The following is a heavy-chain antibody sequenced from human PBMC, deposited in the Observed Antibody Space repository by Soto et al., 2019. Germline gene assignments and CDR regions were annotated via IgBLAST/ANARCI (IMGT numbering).Heavy chain of an antibody. Sequence: QVQLVQSGAEIKKPGSSVNVSCQSSGGTFNTYAMNWVRQAPGQGPEWMGDISPMFGAANYAPKFQGRVTITADESTVTSYMQLSSLTSEDTALYFCAREVQVHTPAFVYWGQGTLVTVSS. CDR1: GGTFNTYA. CDR2: ISPMFGAA. D-gene: IGHD3-10*01. J-gene: IGHJ4*02. V-gene: IGHV1-69*19. CDR3: AREVQVHTPAFVY.